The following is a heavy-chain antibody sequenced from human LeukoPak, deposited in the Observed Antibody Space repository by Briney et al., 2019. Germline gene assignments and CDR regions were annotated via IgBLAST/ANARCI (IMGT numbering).Heavy chain of an antibody. Sequence: GGSLRLSCAASGFTFSSYAMHWVRQAPGKGLEWVAVISYDGSNKYYADSVKGRFTISRDNSKNTLYLQMNSLRAEDTAVYYCARAQYDFWSGYLSWFDPWGQGTLVTVSS. V-gene: IGHV3-30*04. CDR3: ARAQYDFWSGYLSWFDP. CDR2: ISYDGSNK. D-gene: IGHD3-3*01. CDR1: GFTFSSYA. J-gene: IGHJ5*02.